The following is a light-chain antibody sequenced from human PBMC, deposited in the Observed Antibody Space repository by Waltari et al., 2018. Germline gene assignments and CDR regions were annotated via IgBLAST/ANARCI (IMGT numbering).Light chain of an antibody. V-gene: IGLV1-44*01. Sequence: QSVLTQAPSVSGTPGQRVTISCSGTNYNIGSGPVNWYQQVPGMSPKLLIYSNDQRPSGVPDRFSGSKSGTSASLAISGLQSEDEADYYCATWDGRVNGALFGGGTKVTVL. CDR1: NYNIGSGP. CDR3: ATWDGRVNGAL. J-gene: IGLJ2*01. CDR2: SND.